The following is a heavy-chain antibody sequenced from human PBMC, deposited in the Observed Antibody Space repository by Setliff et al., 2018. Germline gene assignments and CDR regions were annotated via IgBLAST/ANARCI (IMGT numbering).Heavy chain of an antibody. CDR2: IRSKADGGTT. Sequence: GGSLRLSCAASGFTFSSYSMNWVRQAPGKGLGWVGFIRSKADGGTTEYAASVKGRFTISRDDSNSIAYLQMNSLKTEDTAVYYCIRPPRQQLVDWYYYYFYMDVWGKGTTVTVSS. V-gene: IGHV3-49*04. CDR3: IRPPRQQLVDWYYYYFYMDV. J-gene: IGHJ6*03. CDR1: GFTFSSYS. D-gene: IGHD6-13*01.